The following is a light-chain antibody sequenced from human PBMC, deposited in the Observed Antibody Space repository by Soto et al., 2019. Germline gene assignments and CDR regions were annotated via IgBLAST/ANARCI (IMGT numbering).Light chain of an antibody. CDR3: QQYYSYPWT. CDR1: QSIRDW. CDR2: KAS. V-gene: IGKV1-5*03. J-gene: IGKJ1*01. Sequence: DIQMTQSPSTLSASVGDRVTITCRASQSIRDWLAWYQQKPGKAPKLLIYKASSLESGVPSRFSGRGSGTDFTLTISSLQPDDFATYYCQQYYSYPWTFGQGTKVDIK.